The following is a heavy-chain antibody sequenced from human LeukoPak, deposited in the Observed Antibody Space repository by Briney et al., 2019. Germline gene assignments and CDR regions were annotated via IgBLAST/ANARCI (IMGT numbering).Heavy chain of an antibody. V-gene: IGHV4-59*01. CDR1: GXSISSYY. D-gene: IGHD1-1*01. Sequence: SETLSLTCTVSGXSISSYYWSWIRQPPGKGLEWIGYISYSGSTNFNPSLKSRVTISVDTSKNQFSLKLSSVTAADTAVYYCAREGTAGTNLNWFDPWGQGTLVTVSS. CDR2: ISYSGST. J-gene: IGHJ5*02. CDR3: AREGTAGTNLNWFDP.